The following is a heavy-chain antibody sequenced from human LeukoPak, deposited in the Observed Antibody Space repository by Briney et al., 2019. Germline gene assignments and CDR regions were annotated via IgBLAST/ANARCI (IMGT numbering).Heavy chain of an antibody. V-gene: IGHV4-59*01. CDR2: IYYSGST. J-gene: IGHJ4*02. CDR1: GGSISSYY. Sequence: SETLSLTCTVSGGSISSYYWSWIRQPPGKGLEWIGYIYYSGSTNYNPSLKSRVTTSVDTSKNQFSLKLSSVTAADTAVYYCARDLGYGDPFDYWGQGTLVTVSS. CDR3: ARDLGYGDPFDY. D-gene: IGHD4-17*01.